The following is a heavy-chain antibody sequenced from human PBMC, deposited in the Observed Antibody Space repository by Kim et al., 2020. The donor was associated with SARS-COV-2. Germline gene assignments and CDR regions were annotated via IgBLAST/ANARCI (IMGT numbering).Heavy chain of an antibody. D-gene: IGHD2-21*01. CDR1: GFTFGDYV. J-gene: IGHJ3*01. CDR3: TVICLGGAFYL. CDR2: IRSNTYGGKT. Sequence: GGSLRLSCQTSGFTFGDYVVNWVRQAPGKGLEWVGFIRSNTYGGKTDYAASVKGRFTISRDDFQGVAYLHMNSLTSGDAAEYYCTVICLGGAFYLWGQG. V-gene: IGHV3-49*04.